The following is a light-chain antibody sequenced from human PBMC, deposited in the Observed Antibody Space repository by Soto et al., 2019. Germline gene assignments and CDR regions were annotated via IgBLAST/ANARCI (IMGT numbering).Light chain of an antibody. CDR1: QSVSNNY. CDR2: GAS. CDR3: QQYNNWPIT. Sequence: EIVLTQSPGTLSLSPGERATLSCRASQSVSNNYLAWYQQKPGQAPRLLIYGASSRATGIPDRFSGSGSGTDFTLTISSLQSEDFAVYYCQQYNNWPITFGQGTRLEIK. V-gene: IGKV3-20*01. J-gene: IGKJ5*01.